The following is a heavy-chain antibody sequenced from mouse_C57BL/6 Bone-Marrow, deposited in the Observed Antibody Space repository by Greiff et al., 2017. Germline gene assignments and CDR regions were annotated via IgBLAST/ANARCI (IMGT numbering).Heavy chain of an antibody. J-gene: IGHJ2*01. D-gene: IGHD1-1*01. CDR1: GFTFTDYY. Sequence: EVKLMESGGGLVQPGGSLSLSCAASGFTFTDYYMRWVRQPPGKALEWLGFIRNKANGYTTAYSASVKGRFTISRDNSKSNLELQMNALRAEDSATYDCERYGYCGSGYVDYWGQGTTLTVSS. CDR3: ERYGYCGSGYVDY. V-gene: IGHV7-3*01. CDR2: IRNKANGYTT.